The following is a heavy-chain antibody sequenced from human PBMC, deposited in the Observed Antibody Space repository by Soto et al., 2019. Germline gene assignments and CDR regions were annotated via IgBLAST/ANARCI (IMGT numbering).Heavy chain of an antibody. Sequence: ASVKVSCKASGYTFTSYGISWVRQAPGQGLEWMGWISAYNGNTNYAQKLQGRVTMTTDTSTSTAYMELRSLRSDDTAVYYCARTDYQYCSSTRCPYYYYMDVWGPGTTVTVSS. CDR1: GYTFTSYG. CDR2: ISAYNGNT. CDR3: ARTDYQYCSSTRCPYYYYMDV. D-gene: IGHD2-2*01. J-gene: IGHJ6*03. V-gene: IGHV1-18*01.